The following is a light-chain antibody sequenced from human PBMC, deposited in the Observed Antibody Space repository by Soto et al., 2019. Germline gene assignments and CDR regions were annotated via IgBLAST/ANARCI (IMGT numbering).Light chain of an antibody. CDR3: ATWDNMFSAVL. CDR2: DDN. V-gene: IGLV1-51*01. J-gene: IGLJ2*01. CDR1: SSNIGSNY. Sequence: QSVLTQPPSVSAAPGQKVTISCSGSSSNIGSNYVSWYQHLPGTAPKLLVFDDNKRPSRIPDRFAASKSGTSATLGIAGLQTGDEADYYCATWDNMFSAVLFGGGTKLTVL.